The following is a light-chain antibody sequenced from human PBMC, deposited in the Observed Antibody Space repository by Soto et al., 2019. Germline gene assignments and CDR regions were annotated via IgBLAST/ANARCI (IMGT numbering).Light chain of an antibody. CDR1: QSVSSY. Sequence: EIVLRHSRATLSLSPVERATHSCRARQSVSSYLAWYQQSPGQAPRLLIYDASSRATGIPDRFSGSGSGTDFTLTISRLEPEDFAVYYCQQYGSSTWTFGQGTKVDI. V-gene: IGKV3-20*01. CDR2: DAS. J-gene: IGKJ1*01. CDR3: QQYGSSTWT.